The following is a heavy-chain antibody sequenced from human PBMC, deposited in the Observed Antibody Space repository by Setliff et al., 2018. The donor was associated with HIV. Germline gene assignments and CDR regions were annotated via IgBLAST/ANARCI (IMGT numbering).Heavy chain of an antibody. Sequence: RASVKVSCKASGYTFTGYAMHWVRQAPGQRLEWMGWINAGNGNIRYSQKFQGRVTLTRDTSASTVYLDLSSLRSEDTAIYYCARGYYNSGNYFEYWGQGTLVTVSS. CDR1: GYTFTGYA. J-gene: IGHJ4*02. D-gene: IGHD3-10*01. V-gene: IGHV1-3*01. CDR2: INAGNGNI. CDR3: ARGYYNSGNYFEY.